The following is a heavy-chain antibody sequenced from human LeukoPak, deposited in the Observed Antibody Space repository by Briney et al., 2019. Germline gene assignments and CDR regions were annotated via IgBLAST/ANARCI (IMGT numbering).Heavy chain of an antibody. J-gene: IGHJ6*03. CDR3: AKGDGSGSSYYYYYMDV. Sequence: GGSLRLSCAASGFTFDDYTMHWVRQAPGKGLEWVSLISWDGGSTYYADSVKGRFTISRDNSKNSLYLQMNSLRTEDTALYYCAKGDGSGSSYYYYYMDVWGKGTMVTVSS. V-gene: IGHV3-43*01. CDR2: ISWDGGST. D-gene: IGHD3-10*01. CDR1: GFTFDDYT.